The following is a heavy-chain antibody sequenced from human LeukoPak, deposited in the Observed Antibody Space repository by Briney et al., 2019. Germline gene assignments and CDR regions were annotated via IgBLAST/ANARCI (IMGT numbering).Heavy chain of an antibody. CDR1: GFTFSSYA. Sequence: GGSLRLSCAASGFTFSSYAMSWVRQAPGKGLEWVSAISGSGGSTYYAGSVKGRFTISRDNSKNTLYLQMNSLRAEDTAVYYCAKPLEGSSSWPQGYWGQGTLVTVSS. CDR3: AKPLEGSSSWPQGY. CDR2: ISGSGGST. V-gene: IGHV3-23*01. D-gene: IGHD6-13*01. J-gene: IGHJ4*02.